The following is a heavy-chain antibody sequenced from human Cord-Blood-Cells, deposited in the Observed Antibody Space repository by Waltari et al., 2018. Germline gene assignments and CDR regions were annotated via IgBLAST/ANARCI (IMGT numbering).Heavy chain of an antibody. D-gene: IGHD3-10*01. CDR2: IKQDGSEK. CDR3: ARDHYGSGSYYDY. CDR1: GFTFSSHW. J-gene: IGHJ4*02. Sequence: EVQLVESGGGLVQPGGSLRLSCAASGFTFSSHWSSWVRQAPGKGLDWVANIKQDGSEKYYVDSVKGRFTISRDNAKNSLYLQMNSLRAEDTAVYYCARDHYGSGSYYDYWGQGTLVTVSS. V-gene: IGHV3-7*01.